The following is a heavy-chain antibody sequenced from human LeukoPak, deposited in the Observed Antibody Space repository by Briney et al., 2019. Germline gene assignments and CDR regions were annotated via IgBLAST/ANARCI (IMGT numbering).Heavy chain of an antibody. V-gene: IGHV1-2*02. CDR3: ARADRLHGGPYLIGP. Sequence: ASVKVSCKTSGYSFTDYYMHWVRQAPGQGLEWMGWINPNSGGTSSAQKFQGRVTMPRDTSITTVYMEVTWLTSDDTAMYYCARADRLHGGPYLIGPWGQGTLVTVSS. CDR1: GYSFTDYY. D-gene: IGHD3-16*01. CDR2: INPNSGGT. J-gene: IGHJ5*02.